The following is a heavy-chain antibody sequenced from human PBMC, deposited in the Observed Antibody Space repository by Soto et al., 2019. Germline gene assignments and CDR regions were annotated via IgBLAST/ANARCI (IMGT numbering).Heavy chain of an antibody. CDR1: GFSFNFYA. D-gene: IGHD3-3*01. CDR2: LGYDGSNK. V-gene: IGHV3-30-3*01. Sequence: HPGGSLRLSCAASGFSFNFYAMHWVRQAPGKGLEWVAALGYDGSNKKYGDSVKGRFTISRDNSKNTLDLQMNSLRPEDTAVYYCASAGAPYDFWSGPVDFWGQGTTVTVSS. J-gene: IGHJ6*02. CDR3: ASAGAPYDFWSGPVDF.